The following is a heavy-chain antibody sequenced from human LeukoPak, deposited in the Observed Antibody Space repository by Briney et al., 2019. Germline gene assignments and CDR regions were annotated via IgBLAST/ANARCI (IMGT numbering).Heavy chain of an antibody. D-gene: IGHD1-26*01. CDR1: GGSISSSNW. J-gene: IGHJ3*02. V-gene: IGHV4-4*02. CDR3: ARDKREPRYAFDI. CDR2: IYHSGST. Sequence: SETLSLTCAVSGGSISSSNWWSWVRQPPGKGLEWIGEIYHSGSTNYNPSLKSRVTISVDKSKNQFSLKLSSVTAADTAVYYCARDKREPRYAFDIWGQGTMVTVSS.